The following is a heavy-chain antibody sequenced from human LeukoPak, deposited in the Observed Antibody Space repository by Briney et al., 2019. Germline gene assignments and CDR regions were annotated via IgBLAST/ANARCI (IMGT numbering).Heavy chain of an antibody. V-gene: IGHV3-7*01. CDR1: GITLSVYW. CDR2: IKQDGSEK. Sequence: GGSLRLSCAASGITLSVYWMSWVRQAPGKGLEWVANIKQDGSEKYYRDSVQGRFTISRDNAKNSLYLQMNSLRAEDTAVYYCARSGSGYFDYWGQESLVTVSS. CDR3: ARSGSGYFDY. J-gene: IGHJ4*02.